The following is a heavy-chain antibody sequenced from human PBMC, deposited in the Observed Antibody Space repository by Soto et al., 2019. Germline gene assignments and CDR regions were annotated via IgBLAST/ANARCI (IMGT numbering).Heavy chain of an antibody. CDR2: ISGSGGGT. CDR3: AKSLGKSGYRSYYFEY. Sequence: EVQLLESGGGLVQHGGSLRLSCAASGFTFSSYAMGCVRKAPGQGLEWVSAISGSGGGTYYADSVKGRFTISRDNSKNTLYLQMNSLRAEDTAVYYCAKSLGKSGYRSYYFEYWGQGTLVTVSA. V-gene: IGHV3-23*01. CDR1: GFTFSSYA. D-gene: IGHD3-3*01. J-gene: IGHJ4*02.